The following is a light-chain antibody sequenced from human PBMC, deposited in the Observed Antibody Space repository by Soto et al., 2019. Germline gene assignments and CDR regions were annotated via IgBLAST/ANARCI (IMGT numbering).Light chain of an antibody. CDR3: QQANSFPIT. Sequence: DIQMTQSPSSLSASVGDRVTITCRASLTIGDSLAWYQQKPGKAPKLLIYAASTLQSGVPSRFSGSESGTDFTLTISSLQPEDCAIYFCQQANSFPITFGQGTRLEIK. J-gene: IGKJ5*01. V-gene: IGKV1-12*01. CDR2: AAS. CDR1: LTIGDS.